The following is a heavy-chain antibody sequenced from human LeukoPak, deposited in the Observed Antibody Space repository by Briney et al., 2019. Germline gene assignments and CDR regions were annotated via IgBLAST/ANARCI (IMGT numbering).Heavy chain of an antibody. J-gene: IGHJ4*02. CDR2: INPNSGGT. D-gene: IGHD4-17*01. CDR3: ARPTVTTDDFDY. Sequence: ASVKVSCKASGYTFTGYYMRWVRQAPGQGLEWMGWINPNSGGTNYAQKFQGRVTMTRDTSISTAYMELSRLRSDDTAVYYCARPTVTTDDFDYWGQGTLVTVSS. V-gene: IGHV1-2*02. CDR1: GYTFTGYY.